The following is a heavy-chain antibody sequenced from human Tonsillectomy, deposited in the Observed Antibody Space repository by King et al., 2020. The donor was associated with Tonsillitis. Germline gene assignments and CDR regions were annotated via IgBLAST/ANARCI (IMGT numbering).Heavy chain of an antibody. J-gene: IGHJ4*02. CDR1: GGSISSGGYS. Sequence: QLQESGSGLVKPSQTLSLTCAVSGGSISSGGYSWSWIRQPPGKGLEWIGSIYHSGSTIYNSSLKRRLTISVDTSKNQFSLKLTSVTAPDTAFYYCARSIVGGYYCDYWGQGILVTVSS. V-gene: IGHV4-30-2*01. D-gene: IGHD1-26*01. CDR3: ARSIVGGYYCDY. CDR2: IYHSGST.